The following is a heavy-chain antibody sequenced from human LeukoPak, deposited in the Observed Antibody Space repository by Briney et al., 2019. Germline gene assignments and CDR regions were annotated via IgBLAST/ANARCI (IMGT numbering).Heavy chain of an antibody. CDR3: ARDGVLRYFDWLTN. J-gene: IGHJ4*02. D-gene: IGHD3-9*01. Sequence: GGSLRLSCAVSGFVFSDYWMGWVRQAPGKGLEWVANIKSDGSEKYHVDSVKGRFTISRDNAKNSLYLQMNSLRAEDTAVYYCARDGVLRYFDWLTNWGQGTLVTVSS. CDR1: GFVFSDYW. CDR2: IKSDGSEK. V-gene: IGHV3-7*01.